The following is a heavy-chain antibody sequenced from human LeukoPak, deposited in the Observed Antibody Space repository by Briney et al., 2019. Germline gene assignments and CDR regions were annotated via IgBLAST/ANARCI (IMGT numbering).Heavy chain of an antibody. CDR1: GYTFTGYY. CDR2: INPKSGGT. Sequence: ASVKVSFKASGYTFTGYYMHWVRQAPGQGLEWMGWINPKSGGTNYAQKFQGRVTMTRDTSISTAYMELSRLRSDDTAVYYCATGGSYLYYFDYWGQGTLVTVSS. J-gene: IGHJ4*02. V-gene: IGHV1-2*02. D-gene: IGHD1-26*01. CDR3: ATGGSYLYYFDY.